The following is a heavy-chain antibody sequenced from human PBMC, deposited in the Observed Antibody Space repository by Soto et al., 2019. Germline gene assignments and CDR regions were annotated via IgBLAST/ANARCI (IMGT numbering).Heavy chain of an antibody. V-gene: IGHV1-3*01. Sequence: ASVNGSCKASGYTFTSYAMHWVRQAPGQRLEWMGWINAGNGNTKYSQKFQGRVTITRDTSASTAYMELSSLRSEDTAVYYCARENPTSTPNYYYYYYGMDVWGQGTTVTVSS. J-gene: IGHJ6*02. CDR3: ARENPTSTPNYYYYYYGMDV. D-gene: IGHD1-1*01. CDR1: GYTFTSYA. CDR2: INAGNGNT.